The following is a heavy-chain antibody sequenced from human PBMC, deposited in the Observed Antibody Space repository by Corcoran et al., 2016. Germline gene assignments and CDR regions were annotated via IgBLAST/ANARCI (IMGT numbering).Heavy chain of an antibody. CDR1: VGTFSSYA. Sequence: QAQLVQSGAEVKKPGSSVKVSCKASVGTFSSYATSWVRQAPGQGLEWMGGIIPIFGTANYAQKFPGRVTITADETTSTAYMELSSLRSEDTAVYYCAGARDGYKSDAFDIWGQGTMVTVSS. J-gene: IGHJ3*02. CDR3: AGARDGYKSDAFDI. V-gene: IGHV1-69*01. D-gene: IGHD5-12*01. CDR2: IIPIFGTA.